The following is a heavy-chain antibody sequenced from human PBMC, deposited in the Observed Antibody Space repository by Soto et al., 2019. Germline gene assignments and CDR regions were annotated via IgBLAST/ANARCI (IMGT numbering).Heavy chain of an antibody. CDR2: INAGNGNT. Sequence: QVQLVQSGAEEKKPGASVKVSCKASGYTFTSYAMHWVRQAPGQRLEWMGWINAGNGNTKYSQKFQGRVTITRDTSASTAYMELSSLRSEDTAVYYCASGRITIFGVGKGKMDAFDIWGQGTMVTVSS. CDR3: ASGRITIFGVGKGKMDAFDI. J-gene: IGHJ3*02. CDR1: GYTFTSYA. V-gene: IGHV1-3*05. D-gene: IGHD3-3*01.